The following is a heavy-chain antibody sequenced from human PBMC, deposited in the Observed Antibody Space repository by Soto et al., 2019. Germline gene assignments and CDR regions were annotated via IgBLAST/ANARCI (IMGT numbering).Heavy chain of an antibody. Sequence: GGSLRLSCAASGFTFSSYGMHWVRQAPGKGLEWVAVIWYDGNNKYYADSVKGRFTISRDNSKNALYVQMTSLRAEDTAIYYCARGLHSLFDYWGQGTLVTVSS. CDR3: ARGLHSLFDY. J-gene: IGHJ4*02. CDR1: GFTFSSYG. V-gene: IGHV3-33*01. D-gene: IGHD2-21*01. CDR2: IWYDGNNK.